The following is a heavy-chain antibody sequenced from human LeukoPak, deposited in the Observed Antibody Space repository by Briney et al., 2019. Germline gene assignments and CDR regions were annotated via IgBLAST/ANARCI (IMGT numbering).Heavy chain of an antibody. J-gene: IGHJ5*02. Sequence: SETLSLTCAVSGGSISSSHWWSWVRQPPGKGLEWIGEISNSGRTNFNPSLKSRVTISVDKSKNQFSLKLSSVTAADTAVYYCARLTHSWFDPWGQGTLVTVSS. CDR3: ARLTHSWFDP. V-gene: IGHV4-4*02. CDR2: ISNSGRT. CDR1: GGSISSSHW.